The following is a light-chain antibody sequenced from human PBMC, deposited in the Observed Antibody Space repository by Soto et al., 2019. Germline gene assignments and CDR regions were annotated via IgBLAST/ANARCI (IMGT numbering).Light chain of an antibody. CDR3: QQTLSFPPT. CDR1: QAIDSW. V-gene: IGKV1-12*01. Sequence: DIQMTQSPSSVSASVGDRVTITCRASQAIDSWLAWDQQKPGEAPKLLIFTGSLLHSGVPPRFSGSGSGTDFTLTISSLQPEDFATYYCQQTLSFPPTFGQGTKVDIK. CDR2: TGS. J-gene: IGKJ1*01.